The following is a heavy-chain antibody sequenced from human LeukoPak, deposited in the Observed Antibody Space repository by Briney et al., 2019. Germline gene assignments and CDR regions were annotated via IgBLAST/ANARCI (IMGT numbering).Heavy chain of an antibody. CDR3: VKDGYSGDFPGSFDY. D-gene: IGHD5-12*01. J-gene: IGHJ4*02. CDR2: ISRSGSAI. Sequence: PGGSLRLSCAASGFTFSNYAMNWVRQAPGKGLEWVSGISRSGSAIYYADSVKGRFTTSRDNAKNTLYLHLNSLRAEDTAVYYCVKDGYSGDFPGSFDYWGQGARVTVSS. V-gene: IGHV3-23*01. CDR1: GFTFSNYA.